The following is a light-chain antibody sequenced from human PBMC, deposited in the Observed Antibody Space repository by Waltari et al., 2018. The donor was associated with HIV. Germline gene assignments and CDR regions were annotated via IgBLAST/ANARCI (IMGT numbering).Light chain of an antibody. V-gene: IGLV2-14*03. J-gene: IGLJ2*01. CDR3: SSYARNSPWL. CDR1: ARDFGDYNY. Sequence: QSVLTQPASASGAPGPSITISGTGPARDFGDYNYVSWYQQLPVKAPKLVIYDVTQRPSGISHRFSGSRSGTTASLTISGLQAEDEADYYCSSYARNSPWLFGGGTKLTVL. CDR2: DVT.